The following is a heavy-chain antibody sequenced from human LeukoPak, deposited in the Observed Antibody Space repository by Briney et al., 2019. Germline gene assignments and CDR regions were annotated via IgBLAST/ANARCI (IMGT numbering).Heavy chain of an antibody. CDR2: IWYDGSNK. V-gene: IGHV3-33*01. CDR1: GFTFSSYG. J-gene: IGHJ4*02. D-gene: IGHD1-1*01. Sequence: GSLRLSCAASGFTFSSYGMHWVRQAPGKGLEWVAVIWYDGSNKYYADSVKGRFTISRDNSKNTLYLQMNSLRAEDTAVYYCARGDWNDPFMYYFDYWGQGTLVTVSS. CDR3: ARGDWNDPFMYYFDY.